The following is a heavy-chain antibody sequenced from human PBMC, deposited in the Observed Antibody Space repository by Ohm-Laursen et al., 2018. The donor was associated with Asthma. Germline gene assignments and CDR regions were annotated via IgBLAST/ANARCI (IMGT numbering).Heavy chain of an antibody. CDR2: IIPIFGRA. CDR1: GGTFSSYA. Sequence: GASVKVSCKASGGTFSSYAISWVRQAPGQGLEWMGGIIPIFGRANYAQKFQGRVTITADESTSTAYMELSSLRSEDTAVYYCARKVVGAADYWGQGTLVTVSS. J-gene: IGHJ4*02. D-gene: IGHD1-26*01. CDR3: ARKVVGAADY. V-gene: IGHV1-69*13.